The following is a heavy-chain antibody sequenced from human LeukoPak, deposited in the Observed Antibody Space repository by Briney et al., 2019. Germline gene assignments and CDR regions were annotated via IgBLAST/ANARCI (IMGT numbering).Heavy chain of an antibody. D-gene: IGHD6-13*01. CDR2: ISSSGSTI. Sequence: GGSLRLSCAASGFTFSDYYMSWIRQAPGKGLEWVSYISSSGSTIYYADSVKGRFTISRDNAKNSLYLQMNSLRAEDTAVYYCARVPPMAAAGIYFDYWGQGTLVTVSS. V-gene: IGHV3-11*01. J-gene: IGHJ4*02. CDR1: GFTFSDYY. CDR3: ARVPPMAAAGIYFDY.